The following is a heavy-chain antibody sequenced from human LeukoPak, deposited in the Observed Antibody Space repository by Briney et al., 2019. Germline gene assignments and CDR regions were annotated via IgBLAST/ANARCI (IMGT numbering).Heavy chain of an antibody. J-gene: IGHJ3*02. CDR3: ARDFPRDNDAFDI. Sequence: GGSLRLSSAAYGFTFSTYSMNWVRQAPGKGLEWVSSISTSSSYMHYADSVKGRFTISRDNAKNSLYLQMNSLRAEDTAVYYCARDFPRDNDAFDIWGQGTMVTVSS. CDR2: ISTSSSYM. CDR1: GFTFSTYS. V-gene: IGHV3-21*01.